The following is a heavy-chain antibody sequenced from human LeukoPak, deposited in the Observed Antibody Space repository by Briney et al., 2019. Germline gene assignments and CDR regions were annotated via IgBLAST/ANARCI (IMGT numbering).Heavy chain of an antibody. CDR1: GYTFPSYF. J-gene: IGHJ4*02. V-gene: IGHV1-46*01. D-gene: IGHD6-6*01. Sequence: ASVKVSCKASGYTFPSYFMHWVRQAPGQGLEWMGIINPTGGSTTYAQKFQGRVTMTRDTSTSTVYMELSSLRSDDTAVYYYARTAARRFDYWGQGTLVTVSS. CDR2: INPTGGST. CDR3: ARTAARRFDY.